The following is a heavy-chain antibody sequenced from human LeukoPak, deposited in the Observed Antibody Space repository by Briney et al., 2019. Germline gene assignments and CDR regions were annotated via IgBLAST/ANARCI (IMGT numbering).Heavy chain of an antibody. Sequence: PGGSLRLSCVASGFTFSSYEMNWVRQAPGKGLEWVSYISSSGSTIYYADSVKGRFTISRDNAKNSLYLQMNSLRAEDTAVYYCARLNHYYDSSGYYDWFDPWGQGTLVTVSS. CDR2: ISSSGSTI. D-gene: IGHD3-22*01. CDR1: GFTFSSYE. V-gene: IGHV3-48*03. J-gene: IGHJ5*02. CDR3: ARLNHYYDSSGYYDWFDP.